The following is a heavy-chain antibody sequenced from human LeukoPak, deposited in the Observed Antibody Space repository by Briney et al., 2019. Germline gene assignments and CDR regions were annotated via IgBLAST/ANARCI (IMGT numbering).Heavy chain of an antibody. CDR1: GGTFSSYA. Sequence: GASVKVSCKASGGTFSSYAISWVRQAPGQGLEWMGGIIPIFGTANYAQKFQGRVTITADKSTSTAYMELSSLRSEDTAVYYCAREAGLLFSRGTHTQYYYYYYMDVWGKGTTVTVSS. CDR3: AREAGLLFSRGTHTQYYYYYYMDV. CDR2: IIPIFGTA. J-gene: IGHJ6*03. D-gene: IGHD2-15*01. V-gene: IGHV1-69*06.